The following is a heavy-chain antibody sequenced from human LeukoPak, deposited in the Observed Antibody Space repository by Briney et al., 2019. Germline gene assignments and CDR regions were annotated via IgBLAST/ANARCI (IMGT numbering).Heavy chain of an antibody. J-gene: IGHJ6*02. CDR2: ISGSGSST. V-gene: IGHV3-23*01. D-gene: IGHD2/OR15-2a*01. CDR3: AKYFTYYYYGMDV. Sequence: GGSLRLSCAASGFTFTSYAMSWVRQAPGKGLEWVSAISGSGSSTYYADSVKGRFTISRDNSKNTLYLQMYSLRAEDTAVYYCAKYFTYYYYGMDVWGQGTTVTVSS. CDR1: GFTFTSYA.